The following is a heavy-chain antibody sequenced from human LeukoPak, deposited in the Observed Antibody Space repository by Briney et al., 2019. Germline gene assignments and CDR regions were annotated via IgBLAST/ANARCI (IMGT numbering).Heavy chain of an antibody. CDR3: AKELKYSGSYYRGNFDF. V-gene: IGHV3-43*02. J-gene: IGHJ4*02. CDR1: GFTFDDYV. CDR2: ISGDGGDT. Sequence: GGSLRLSCAASGFTFDDYVIHWVRQAPGKGLEWVSLISGDGGDTYYAASVKGRFTISRDNSRNSLYLQMNSLRTEDTALYYCAKELKYSGSYYRGNFDFWAREPWSPSPQ. D-gene: IGHD1-26*01.